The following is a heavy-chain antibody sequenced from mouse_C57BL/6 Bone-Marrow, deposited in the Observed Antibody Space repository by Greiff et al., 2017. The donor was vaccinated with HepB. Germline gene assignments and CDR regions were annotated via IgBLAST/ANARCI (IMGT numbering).Heavy chain of an antibody. Sequence: QVHVKQPGAELVKPGASVKLSCKASGYTFTSYWMHWVKQRPGQGLEWIGMIHPNSGSTNYNEKFKSKATLTVDKSSRTAYMQLSSLTSEDSAVYYCTRRGIYDYALYYWGQGTTLTVSS. J-gene: IGHJ2*01. CDR3: TRRGIYDYALYY. V-gene: IGHV1-64*01. D-gene: IGHD2-4*01. CDR1: GYTFTSYW. CDR2: IHPNSGST.